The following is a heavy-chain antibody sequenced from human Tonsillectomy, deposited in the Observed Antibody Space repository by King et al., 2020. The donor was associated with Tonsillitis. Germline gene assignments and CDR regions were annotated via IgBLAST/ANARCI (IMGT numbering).Heavy chain of an antibody. Sequence: VQLVESGGGLVKPGGSLRLSCAASGFTFSDYYMSWVRQAPGKGLEWLSYITSSSTYTNYADSVKGRFIISRDNAKNSLYLQMNSLRAEDTAFYYCARGPSVVPAAMLYWGQGTLVTVSS. V-gene: IGHV3-11*06. D-gene: IGHD2-2*01. CDR2: ITSSSTYT. CDR3: ARGPSVVPAAMLY. CDR1: GFTFSDYY. J-gene: IGHJ4*02.